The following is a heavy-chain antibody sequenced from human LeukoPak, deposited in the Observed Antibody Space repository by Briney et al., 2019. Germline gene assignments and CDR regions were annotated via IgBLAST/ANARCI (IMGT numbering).Heavy chain of an antibody. CDR1: GFLFNYY. CDR3: ARVNHIKGVPAVISY. V-gene: IGHV3-11*01. J-gene: IGHJ4*02. D-gene: IGHD2-2*02. CDR2: ITTNGAST. Sequence: GGSLRLSCAASGFLFNYYMTWIRQAPGKGLEWISYITTNGASTYYATSVKGRFTISRDNAQNSLFLQMNSLRVEDTAIYYCARVNHIKGVPAVISYWGQGTLVTVSS.